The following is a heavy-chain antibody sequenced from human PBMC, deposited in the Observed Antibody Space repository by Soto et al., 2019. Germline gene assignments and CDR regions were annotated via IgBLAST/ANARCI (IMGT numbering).Heavy chain of an antibody. CDR2: IIPIFGTA. Sequence: GASVKVSCKASGGTFSSYAISWVRQAPGQGLEWMGGIIPIFGTANYTQKFQGRVTITADESTSTAYMELSSLRSEDTAVHYCARAFTVDTAMVTEPYYGMDVWGQGTTVTAP. CDR1: GGTFSSYA. D-gene: IGHD5-18*01. V-gene: IGHV1-69*13. J-gene: IGHJ6*02. CDR3: ARAFTVDTAMVTEPYYGMDV.